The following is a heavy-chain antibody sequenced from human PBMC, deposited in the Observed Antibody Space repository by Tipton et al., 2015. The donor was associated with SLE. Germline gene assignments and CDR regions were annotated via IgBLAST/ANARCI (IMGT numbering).Heavy chain of an antibody. Sequence: TLSLTCTVSGGSISSYYWSWIRQPPGKGLEWIGYIYYSGSTNYNPSLKSRVTISVDTSKNQFSLKLSSVTAADTAVYHCARDTRGLATIWGAFDIWGQGTMVTVSS. CDR1: GGSISSYY. V-gene: IGHV4-59*01. CDR2: IYYSGST. J-gene: IGHJ3*02. CDR3: ARDTRGLATIWGAFDI. D-gene: IGHD5-12*01.